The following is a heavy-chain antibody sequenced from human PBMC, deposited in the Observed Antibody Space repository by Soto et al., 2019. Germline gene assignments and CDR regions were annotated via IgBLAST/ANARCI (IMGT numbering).Heavy chain of an antibody. CDR3: ARGVLIPANYFDY. D-gene: IGHD3-10*01. Sequence: GGSLRLSCAASGFTFSSYGMHWVRQAPGKGLEWVAVIWYDGINKYYADSVKGRFTISRDNSKNTLYLQMNSLRAEDTAVYYCARGVLIPANYFDYWGQGTLVTVSS. CDR1: GFTFSSYG. V-gene: IGHV3-33*01. CDR2: IWYDGINK. J-gene: IGHJ4*02.